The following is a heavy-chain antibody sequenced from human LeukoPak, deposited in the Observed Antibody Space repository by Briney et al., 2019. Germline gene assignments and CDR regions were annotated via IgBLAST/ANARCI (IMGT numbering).Heavy chain of an antibody. D-gene: IGHD6-19*01. CDR1: GGSFSGYY. J-gene: IGHJ4*02. CDR2: INHSGST. V-gene: IGHV4-34*01. Sequence: SETLSLTCAVYGGSFSGYYWSWIRQPPGKGLEWIGEINHSGSTNYNPSLKSRVTVSVDTSKNQFSLKLSSVTAAGTAVYYCARRAVAGSFDYWGQGTLVTVSS. CDR3: ARRAVAGSFDY.